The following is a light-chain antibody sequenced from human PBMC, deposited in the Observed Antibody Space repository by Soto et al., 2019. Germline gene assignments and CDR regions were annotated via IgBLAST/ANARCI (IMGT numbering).Light chain of an antibody. J-gene: IGKJ4*01. V-gene: IGKV3-15*01. CDR2: GAS. CDR3: QKYNNVPLT. Sequence: IVMTQSPATLSVYPGERATLSCRASQSVSSNLAWYQQKPGQAPRLXIYGASTRATGIPARFSGSGSGTELTLTITTLQPEDFATYYCQKYNNVPLTFGEGTKVEI. CDR1: QSVSSN.